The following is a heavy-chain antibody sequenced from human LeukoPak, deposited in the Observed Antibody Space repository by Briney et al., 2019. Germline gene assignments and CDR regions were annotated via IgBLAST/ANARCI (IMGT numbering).Heavy chain of an antibody. CDR2: INPNSGGT. J-gene: IGHJ6*03. Sequence: GASVKVSCKASGYTFTGYYMHWVRQAPGQGLEWMGWINPNSGGTNYAQKFQGRVTMTRDTSISTAYMELSRLRSDDTAVYYCARRGRYYDFWSGYGQGLRHYGGDYYYYMDVWGKGTTVTVSS. CDR1: GYTFTGYY. V-gene: IGHV1-2*02. D-gene: IGHD3-3*01. CDR3: ARRGRYYDFWSGYGQGLRHYGGDYYYYMDV.